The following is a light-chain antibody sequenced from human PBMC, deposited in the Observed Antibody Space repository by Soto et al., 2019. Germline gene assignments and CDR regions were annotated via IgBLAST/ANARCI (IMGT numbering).Light chain of an antibody. Sequence: QSVLTQPPSASGTPGQRVTISCSGRRSNIGSHTVNWYQQLPGSAPKLLIYTNNQRPSGVPDRFSGSKSGTSASLAISGLQSEDEADYYCAVWDGSLNGWVFGGGTKLTVL. V-gene: IGLV1-44*01. CDR3: AVWDGSLNGWV. J-gene: IGLJ3*02. CDR2: TNN. CDR1: RSNIGSHT.